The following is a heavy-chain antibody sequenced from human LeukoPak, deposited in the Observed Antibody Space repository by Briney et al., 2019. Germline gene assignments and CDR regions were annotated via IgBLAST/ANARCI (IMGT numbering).Heavy chain of an antibody. CDR1: GGSISSGDYY. D-gene: IGHD6-13*01. Sequence: SATLSLPCTVSGGSISSGDYYWSWIRPPPGKGLEWIGYIYYSGSTYYNPSLKSRVTISVDTSKNQFSLKLSSVTAADTAVYYCAREVAAAGTSDYWGQGTLVTVSS. CDR3: AREVAAAGTSDY. J-gene: IGHJ4*02. V-gene: IGHV4-30-4*08. CDR2: IYYSGST.